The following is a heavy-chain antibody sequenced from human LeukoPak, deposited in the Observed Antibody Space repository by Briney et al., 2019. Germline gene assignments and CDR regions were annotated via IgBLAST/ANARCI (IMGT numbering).Heavy chain of an antibody. J-gene: IGHJ6*02. CDR3: ARAAQLVRNYYYYYGMDV. Sequence: SETLSLTCAVYGGSFSGYYWSWIRQPPGKGLEWIGEINHSGSTNYNPSLKSRVTISVDTSKNQLSLKLSSVTAADTAVYYCARAAQLVRNYYYYYGMDVWGQGTTVTVSS. CDR1: GGSFSGYY. V-gene: IGHV4-34*01. D-gene: IGHD6-13*01. CDR2: INHSGST.